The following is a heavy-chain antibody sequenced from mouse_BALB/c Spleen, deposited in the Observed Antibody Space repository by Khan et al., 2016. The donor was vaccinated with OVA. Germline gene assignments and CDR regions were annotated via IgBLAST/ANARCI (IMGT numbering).Heavy chain of an antibody. D-gene: IGHD1-1*01. J-gene: IGHJ3*01. CDR3: VNHGSSYDWFTY. V-gene: IGHV1-7*01. CDR2: INPSTDYT. CDR1: GYTFTSYW. Sequence: VELVESGAELAKPGASVKMSCKASGYTFTSYWMHWVKQRPGQGLEWIGYINPSTDYTEYNQKFKDKATLTVDKSSSTAYMQLTSLTSEDSAVYYGVNHGSSYDWFTYWGQGTLITVSA.